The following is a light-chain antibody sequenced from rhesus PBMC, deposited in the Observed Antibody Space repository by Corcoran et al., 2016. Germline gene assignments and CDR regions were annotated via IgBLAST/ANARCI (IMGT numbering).Light chain of an antibody. CDR2: GAS. Sequence: QVILTQSPATLSLSPGERATLSCRASQSVSSYLAWSQQKHGQAPRLLIYGASSRATGIPDRFSSSGSGTDFTLTISSLEPEDVGGYQCYQHSSGYSFGQGTKVEIK. J-gene: IGKJ2*01. V-gene: IGKV3-10*01. CDR1: QSVSSY. CDR3: YQHSSGYS.